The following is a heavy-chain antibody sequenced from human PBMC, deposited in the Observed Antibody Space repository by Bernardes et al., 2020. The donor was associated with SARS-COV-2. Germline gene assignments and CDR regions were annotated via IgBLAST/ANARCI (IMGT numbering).Heavy chain of an antibody. D-gene: IGHD6-19*01. CDR2: ISSSSSYI. Sequence: GGSLRLSCAASGFTFRSYSMHWVRQDPGKGLEWVSSISSSSSYIYYADSVKGRFTISRDNAKNSLYLQMNSLRAEDTAVYYCARVHPSSGWPAGPDYWGQGTLVTGSA. CDR1: GFTFRSYS. J-gene: IGHJ4*02. V-gene: IGHV3-21*01. CDR3: ARVHPSSGWPAGPDY.